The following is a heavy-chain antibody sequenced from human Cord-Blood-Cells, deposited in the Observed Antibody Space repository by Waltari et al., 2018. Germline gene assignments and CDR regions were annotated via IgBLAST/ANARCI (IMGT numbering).Heavy chain of an antibody. V-gene: IGHV1-24*01. CDR1: GYPLTELS. Sequence: QVQLVQSGAEVKKPGASVKVSCKASGYPLTELSMHWVRRAPGQGLEWMGGFEPEDGETIYAQKFQGRVTMTEDTSTDTAYMELSSLRSEDTAVYYCATDLDSSGWYWDYWGQGTLVTVSS. CDR2: FEPEDGET. J-gene: IGHJ4*02. CDR3: ATDLDSSGWYWDY. D-gene: IGHD6-19*01.